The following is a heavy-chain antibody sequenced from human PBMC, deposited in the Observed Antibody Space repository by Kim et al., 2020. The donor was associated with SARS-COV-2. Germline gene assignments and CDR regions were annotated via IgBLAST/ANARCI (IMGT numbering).Heavy chain of an antibody. D-gene: IGHD6-19*01. Sequence: SETLSLTCTVSDGSISSTSNYWVWIRQPPGKGLEWIGSISYSGSTYYNPSLKSRVTTSVDTSKNQFSLKLTSVTAADTAVYYCARRGRDWYWVDPWGQGTLVTVSS. V-gene: IGHV4-39*01. CDR1: DGSISSTSNY. CDR3: ARRGRDWYWVDP. CDR2: ISYSGST. J-gene: IGHJ5*02.